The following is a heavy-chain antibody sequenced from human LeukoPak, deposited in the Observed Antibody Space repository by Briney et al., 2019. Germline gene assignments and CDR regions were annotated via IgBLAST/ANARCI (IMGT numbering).Heavy chain of an antibody. J-gene: IGHJ4*02. CDR3: AREGLGSICYFDS. V-gene: IGHV1-69*05. D-gene: IGHD3-22*01. CDR2: IIPVFGRA. CDR1: GGTFISYA. Sequence: ASVKVSCKASGGTFISYAISWVRQARGQGGEWMGGIIPVFGRANYAQKFEGRVTTTTNDSTSTAYMELSSLRSEDTAVYSCAREGLGSICYFDSWGQGTLVTVSS.